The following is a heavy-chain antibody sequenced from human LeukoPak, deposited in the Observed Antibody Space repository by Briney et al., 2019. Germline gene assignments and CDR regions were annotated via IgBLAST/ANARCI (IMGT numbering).Heavy chain of an antibody. D-gene: IGHD6-6*01. CDR3: ARDRNSGSSLDI. CDR1: GDTFTGYY. CDR2: IYPYSGDT. J-gene: IGHJ3*02. V-gene: IGHV1-2*02. Sequence: ASVKVSCKASGDTFTGYYIHWVRQAPGQGLEWMGWIYPYSGDTNYAQNFQGRVTMTRDTSISTAYMELSSLKSDDTAVYYCARDRNSGSSLDIWGQGTVLTVSS.